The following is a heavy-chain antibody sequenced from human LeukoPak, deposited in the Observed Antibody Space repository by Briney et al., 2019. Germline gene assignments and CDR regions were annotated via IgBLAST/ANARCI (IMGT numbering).Heavy chain of an antibody. Sequence: PGGSLRFSCVASGFTFSSYGIHWVRQAPGKGLEWVAVVSSDGSIKYYADSGKGRFTISRDTSKNTVYLQMNSLGTEDTAFYYCARGYSSSWLGYFDYWGQGTLVTVPS. CDR2: VSSDGSIK. J-gene: IGHJ4*02. D-gene: IGHD6-13*01. V-gene: IGHV3-30*03. CDR1: GFTFSSYG. CDR3: ARGYSSSWLGYFDY.